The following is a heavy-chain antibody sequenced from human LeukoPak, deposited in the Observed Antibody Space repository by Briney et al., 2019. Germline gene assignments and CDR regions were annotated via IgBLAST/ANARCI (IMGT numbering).Heavy chain of an antibody. CDR2: INPNSGGT. CDR1: GYTFTSNG. Sequence: ASVKVSCKTSGYTFTSNGISWVRQAPGQGLEWMGWINPNSGGTNYAQKFQGRVTMTRDTSISTAYMELSRLRSDDTAVYYCARDYYDSSGFGAFDIWGQGTMVTVSS. V-gene: IGHV1-2*02. D-gene: IGHD3-22*01. J-gene: IGHJ3*02. CDR3: ARDYYDSSGFGAFDI.